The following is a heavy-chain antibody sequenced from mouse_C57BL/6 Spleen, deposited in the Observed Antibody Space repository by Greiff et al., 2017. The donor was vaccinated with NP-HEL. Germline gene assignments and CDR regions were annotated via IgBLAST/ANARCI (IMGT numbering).Heavy chain of an antibody. CDR3: ARENYGYGYFDY. V-gene: IGHV5-4*01. J-gene: IGHJ2*01. CDR2: ISDGGSYT. D-gene: IGHD2-2*01. Sequence: EVKLMESGGGLVKPGGSLKLSCAASGFTFSSYAMSWVRQTPEKRLEWVATISDGGSYTYYPDNVKGRFTISRDNAKNNLYLQMSHLKSEDTAMYYCARENYGYGYFDYWGQGTTLTVSS. CDR1: GFTFSSYA.